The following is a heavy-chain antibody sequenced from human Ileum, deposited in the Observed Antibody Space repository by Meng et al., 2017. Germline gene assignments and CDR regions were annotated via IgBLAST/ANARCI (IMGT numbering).Heavy chain of an antibody. CDR2: IDPGNGNR. J-gene: IGHJ4*02. V-gene: IGHV1-18*01. CDR3: ARDRQWVFDY. Sequence: QVQLVQAGSEGKKPGASVKVSCKPSGYTFTTFGISWVRQAPGQGLEWMGWIDPGNGNRNFAQKFQDRITLTTDTTTTTAYMELRSLRSDDTAIFYCARDRQWVFDYWGQGTLVVASS. CDR1: GYTFTTFG. D-gene: IGHD6-19*01.